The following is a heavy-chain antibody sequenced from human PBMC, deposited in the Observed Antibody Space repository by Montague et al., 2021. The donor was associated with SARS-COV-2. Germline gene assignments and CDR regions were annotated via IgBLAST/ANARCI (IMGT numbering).Heavy chain of an antibody. V-gene: IGHV4-38-2*02. CDR1: GFSIGSGDY. CDR2: IYHSGTT. J-gene: IGHJ3*02. CDR3: VREKAGGLRNVFDI. Sequence: SETRSLTCTVSGFSIGSGDYWGWIRQPPGKGLEWIGSIYHSGTTYYNPSLQSRLTMSIDTPTNQFSLRLTSVTAADTAVFFCVREKAGGLRNVFDIWGQGTTGTVSS.